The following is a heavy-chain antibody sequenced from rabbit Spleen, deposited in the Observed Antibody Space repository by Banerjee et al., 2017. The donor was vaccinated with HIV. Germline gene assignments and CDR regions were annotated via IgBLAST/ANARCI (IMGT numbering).Heavy chain of an antibody. J-gene: IGHJ4*01. CDR1: GVSFSDKDV. CDR2: INTVTGKS. V-gene: IGHV1S45*01. D-gene: IGHD4-2*01. Sequence: EQLEESGGGLVKPEGSLTLTCKASGVSFSDKDVMCWVRQAPGKGLEWIACINTVTGKSVYASWAKGRFTFSKTSSTTVTLQMKSLTAADTATYFCARDRDNGGIGRGAASLWGPGTLVTVS. CDR3: ARDRDNGGIGRGAASL.